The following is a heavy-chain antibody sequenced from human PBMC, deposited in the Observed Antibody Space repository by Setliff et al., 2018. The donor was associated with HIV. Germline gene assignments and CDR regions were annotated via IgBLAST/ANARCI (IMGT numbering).Heavy chain of an antibody. CDR1: GGSISSGSYY. J-gene: IGHJ5*02. CDR3: ARFIAAAGTGWFDP. V-gene: IGHV4-61*09. Sequence: SETLSLTCPVSGGSISSGSYYWSWIRQPAGKGLEWIGHIYTSGSTNYNPSLKSRVTISVDTSKNQFSLKLSSVTAADTAVYYCARFIAAAGTGWFDPWGQGTLVTVSS. CDR2: IYTSGST. D-gene: IGHD6-13*01.